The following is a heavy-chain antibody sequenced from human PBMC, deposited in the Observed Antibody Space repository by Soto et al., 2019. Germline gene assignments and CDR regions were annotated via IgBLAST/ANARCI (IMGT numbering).Heavy chain of an antibody. CDR2: ISGSGGST. Sequence: GGSLRLSCAASGFTFSGYAMSWVRQAPGKGLEWVSAISGSGGSTYYADSVKGRFTISRDNSKNTLYLQMNSLRAEDTAVYYCAGVTYYDFWSGYFPPYYYGMDVWGQGTTVTVSS. CDR1: GFTFSGYA. V-gene: IGHV3-23*01. CDR3: AGVTYYDFWSGYFPPYYYGMDV. J-gene: IGHJ6*02. D-gene: IGHD3-3*01.